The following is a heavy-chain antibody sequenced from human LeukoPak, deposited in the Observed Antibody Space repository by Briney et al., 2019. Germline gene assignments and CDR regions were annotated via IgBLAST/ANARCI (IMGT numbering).Heavy chain of an antibody. Sequence: ASVKVSCTASGYTFTSYGISSVRQAPGQGLEWMGWISAYNGNTNYAQKLQGRVTITADESTSTAYMELSSLRSEDTAVYYCARDRNYYDSSGYAYWGQGTLVTVSS. CDR3: ARDRNYYDSSGYAY. CDR1: GYTFTSYG. J-gene: IGHJ4*02. CDR2: ISAYNGNT. V-gene: IGHV1-18*01. D-gene: IGHD3-22*01.